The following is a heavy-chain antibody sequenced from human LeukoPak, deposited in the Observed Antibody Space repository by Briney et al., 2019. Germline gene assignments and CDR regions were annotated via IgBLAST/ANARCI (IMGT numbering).Heavy chain of an antibody. Sequence: GRSLRLSCAASGFTFDDYAMHWVRQAPGKGLEWVSGISWNSGSIGYADSVKGRFTISRDNAKNSLYLQMNSLRAEDMALYYCAKGGGGTARPFDYWGQGTLVTVSS. CDR1: GFTFDDYA. CDR3: AKGGGGTARPFDY. V-gene: IGHV3-9*03. D-gene: IGHD6-6*01. CDR2: ISWNSGSI. J-gene: IGHJ4*02.